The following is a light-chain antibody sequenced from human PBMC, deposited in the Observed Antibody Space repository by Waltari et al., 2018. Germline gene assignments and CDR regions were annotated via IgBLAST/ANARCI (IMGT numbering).Light chain of an antibody. CDR3: QQRNSYPFT. Sequence: IQLTQSPSSLSASVGDRVTITCRASQGISSNLAWYQQKPGNAPKLLISAASTLQTGVPVRFSGSGSGTDFTLTISSLQPEDFATYYCQQRNSYPFTFGQGTRLEIK. CDR1: QGISSN. V-gene: IGKV1-9*01. CDR2: AAS. J-gene: IGKJ5*01.